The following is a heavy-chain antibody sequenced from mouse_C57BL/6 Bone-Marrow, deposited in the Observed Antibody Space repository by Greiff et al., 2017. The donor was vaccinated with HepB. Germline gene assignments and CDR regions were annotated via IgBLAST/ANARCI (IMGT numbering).Heavy chain of an antibody. CDR3: ARRVTTDWYFDV. CDR1: GFTFSDYY. CDR2: ISNGGGST. V-gene: IGHV5-12*01. J-gene: IGHJ1*03. D-gene: IGHD1-1*01. Sequence: EVKVVESGGGLVQPGGSLKLSCAASGFTFSDYYMYWVRQTPEKRLEWVAYISNGGGSTYYPDTVKGRFTISRDNAKNTLYLQMSRLKSEDTAMYYCARRVTTDWYFDVWGTGTTVTVSS.